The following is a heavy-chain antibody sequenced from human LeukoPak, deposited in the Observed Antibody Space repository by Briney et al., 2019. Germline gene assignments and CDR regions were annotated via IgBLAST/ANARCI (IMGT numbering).Heavy chain of an antibody. V-gene: IGHV3-30*18. CDR1: GFTFSSYG. CDR3: AKDDGLIMFSS. J-gene: IGHJ5*02. CDR2: ISNEASVQ. Sequence: PGGSLRLSCAASGFTFSSYGMHWVRQAPGEGLEWVAVISNEASVQYYANSVKGRFTISRDNSKDILYLQMNSLRAEDTAVYYCAKDDGLIMFSSWGQGTLVTVSS. D-gene: IGHD3-16*01.